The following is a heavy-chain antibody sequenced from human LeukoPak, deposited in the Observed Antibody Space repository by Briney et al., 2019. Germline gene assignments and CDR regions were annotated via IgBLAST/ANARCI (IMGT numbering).Heavy chain of an antibody. CDR1: GFTFSSYW. CDR2: IKQDGSEK. V-gene: IGHV3-7*01. J-gene: IGHJ3*02. Sequence: PGGSLRLSCAASGFTFSSYWMSWVRQAPGKGLEWVANIKQDGSEKYYVDSVKGRFTISRDNAKNSLYLQMNSLRAEDTAVYYCARGKRWLQFLHAFDIWGQGTMVTVSS. CDR3: ARGKRWLQFLHAFDI. D-gene: IGHD5-24*01.